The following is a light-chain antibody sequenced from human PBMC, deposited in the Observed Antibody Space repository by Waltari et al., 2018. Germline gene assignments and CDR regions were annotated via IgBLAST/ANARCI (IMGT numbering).Light chain of an antibody. CDR1: QGVSSY. Sequence: DIQLTQSPSFLSASVGDRVTITCRASQGVSSYLAWYQQKPGKAPHLLIYGASTLQSGVPSRFSGSGSGTEFTLTISSLQPEDFATYYCQHHNSYPFTFGPGSKVEIK. CDR2: GAS. J-gene: IGKJ3*01. V-gene: IGKV1-9*01. CDR3: QHHNSYPFT.